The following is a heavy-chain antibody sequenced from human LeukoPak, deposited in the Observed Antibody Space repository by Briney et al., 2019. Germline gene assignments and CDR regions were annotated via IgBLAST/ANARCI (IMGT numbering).Heavy chain of an antibody. V-gene: IGHV1-46*01. D-gene: IGHD2-8*02. CDR1: GYIFTNYY. J-gene: IGHJ4*02. CDR2: ISPTGSST. CDR3: AREESGGYFDY. Sequence: GASVKVSCKASGYIFTNYYMHWVRQAPGQGLEWLGLISPTGSSTNYAQKFRGRVTMTRDTSTTTVYMELSSLRSEDTAVYYCAREESGGYFDYWGQGTLVTVSS.